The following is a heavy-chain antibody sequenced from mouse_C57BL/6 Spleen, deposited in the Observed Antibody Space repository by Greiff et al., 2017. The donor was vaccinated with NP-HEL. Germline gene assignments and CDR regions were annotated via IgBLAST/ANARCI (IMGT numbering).Heavy chain of an antibody. CDR3: ARRFYYYGSRGGYFDV. CDR1: GYTFTSYW. D-gene: IGHD1-1*01. J-gene: IGHJ1*03. CDR2: IDPSDSYT. Sequence: VQLQQPGAELVMPGASVKLSCKASGYTFTSYWMHWVKQRPGQGLEWIGEIDPSDSYTNYNQKFKGKSTLTVDKSSSTAYMQLSSLTSEDSAVYYCARRFYYYGSRGGYFDVWGTGTTVTVSS. V-gene: IGHV1-69*01.